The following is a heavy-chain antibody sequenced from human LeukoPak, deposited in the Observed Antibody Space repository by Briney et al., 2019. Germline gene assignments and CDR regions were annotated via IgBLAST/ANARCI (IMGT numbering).Heavy chain of an antibody. V-gene: IGHV3-7*01. Sequence: GGSLRPSCAASGFTFSSYWMSWVRQAPGKGLEWVANIKQDGSEKYYVDSVKGRFTISRDNAKNSLYLQMNSLRAEDTAVYYCARDSGYGDYLYYYYYGMDVWGQGTTVTVSS. CDR2: IKQDGSEK. J-gene: IGHJ6*02. CDR1: GFTFSSYW. CDR3: ARDSGYGDYLYYYYYGMDV. D-gene: IGHD4-17*01.